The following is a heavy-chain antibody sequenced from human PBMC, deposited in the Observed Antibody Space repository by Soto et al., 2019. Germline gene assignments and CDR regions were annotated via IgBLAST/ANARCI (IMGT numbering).Heavy chain of an antibody. J-gene: IGHJ4*02. D-gene: IGHD2-15*01. CDR2: IYYSGST. Sequence: SETLSLTCTVSGGSISSSSYYWGWIRQPPGKGLEWIGSIYYSGSTYYNPSLKSRVTISVDTSKNQFSLKLSSVTAADTAVYYCARILGYCSGGSCYPDYWGQGTLVTVSS. CDR3: ARILGYCSGGSCYPDY. CDR1: GGSISSSSYY. V-gene: IGHV4-39*07.